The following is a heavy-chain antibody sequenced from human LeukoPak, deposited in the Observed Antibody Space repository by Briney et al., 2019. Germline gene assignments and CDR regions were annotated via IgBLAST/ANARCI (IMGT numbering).Heavy chain of an antibody. CDR2: IWYDGSNK. V-gene: IGHV3-33*01. Sequence: PGGSLRLSCAASRFTFSSYGMHWVRQAPGKGLEWVAVIWYDGSNKYYADSVKGRFTTSRDNSKNTLYLQMNSLRAEDTAVYYCARAPLVPDSSSWYFDYWGQGTLVTVSS. CDR1: RFTFSSYG. D-gene: IGHD6-13*01. CDR3: ARAPLVPDSSSWYFDY. J-gene: IGHJ4*02.